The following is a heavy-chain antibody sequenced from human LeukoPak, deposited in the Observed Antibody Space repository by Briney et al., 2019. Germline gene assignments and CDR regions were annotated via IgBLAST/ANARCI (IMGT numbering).Heavy chain of an antibody. CDR2: INPNSGGT. V-gene: IGHV1-2*02. J-gene: IGHJ4*02. D-gene: IGHD6-6*01. Sequence: ASVKVSCKASGYTFTGYYMHWVRQAPGQGLEWMGWINPNSGGTNYAQKFQGRVTMTRDTSISTAYMELSRLRSDDTAVYYCAXXXXXXIAARRGMEFDYWGQGTLVTVSS. CDR3: AXXXXXXIAARRGMEFDY. CDR1: GYTFTGYY.